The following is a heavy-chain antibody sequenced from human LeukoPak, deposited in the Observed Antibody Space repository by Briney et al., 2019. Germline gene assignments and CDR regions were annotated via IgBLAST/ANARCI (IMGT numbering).Heavy chain of an antibody. Sequence: PSETLSLTCTVSGGSISSYYWSWVRQPPGKALEWIGYIYFSGTTYYKPALKSRVSMSVDTSKNQFSLKLSSVTAADTAMYYCARSTGWLQPFDYWGQGTLVTVSS. CDR1: GGSISSYY. D-gene: IGHD5-24*01. CDR2: IYFSGTT. CDR3: ARSTGWLQPFDY. V-gene: IGHV4-30-4*01. J-gene: IGHJ4*02.